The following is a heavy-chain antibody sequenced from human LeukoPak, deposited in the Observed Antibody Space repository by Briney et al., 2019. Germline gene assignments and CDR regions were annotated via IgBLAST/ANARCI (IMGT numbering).Heavy chain of an antibody. V-gene: IGHV3-30*02. CDR2: IRYDGSNK. J-gene: IGHJ4*02. CDR1: GFTFSSYG. Sequence: GGSLRLSCAASGFTFSSYGMHWVRQAPGKGLEWVAFIRYDGSNKYYADSVKGRFTISRDNSKNTLYLQMNSLRAEDTAVYYCASRPDGWLRFTGYFDYWGQGTLVTVSS. CDR3: ASRPDGWLRFTGYFDY. D-gene: IGHD5-12*01.